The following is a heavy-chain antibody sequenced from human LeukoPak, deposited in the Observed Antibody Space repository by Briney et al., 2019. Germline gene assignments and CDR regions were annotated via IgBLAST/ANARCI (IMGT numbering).Heavy chain of an antibody. Sequence: GGSLRLSCVASGFTFGSYAMTWVRQAPGRGLEWVSTINGSGGRAYYADSVKGRFTISRDTSKNTLHLQMNSLRAEDTAVYYCAKFWDFGDYAIDYWGQGTLVTVS. V-gene: IGHV3-23*01. J-gene: IGHJ4*02. D-gene: IGHD4-17*01. CDR3: AKFWDFGDYAIDY. CDR1: GFTFGSYA. CDR2: INGSGGRA.